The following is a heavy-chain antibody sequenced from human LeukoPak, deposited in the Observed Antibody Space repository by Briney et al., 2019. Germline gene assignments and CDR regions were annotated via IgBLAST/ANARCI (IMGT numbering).Heavy chain of an antibody. V-gene: IGHV1-8*03. Sequence: GASVKVSCKASGYTFTSYDINWVRQATGQGLEWMGWMNPNSGNTGYAQKFQGRVTITRNTSISTAYMELSSLRSEDTAVYYCARGEVVATILGYYYYYMDVWGKGTTVTVSS. D-gene: IGHD5-12*01. CDR2: MNPNSGNT. J-gene: IGHJ6*03. CDR1: GYTFTSYD. CDR3: ARGEVVATILGYYYYYMDV.